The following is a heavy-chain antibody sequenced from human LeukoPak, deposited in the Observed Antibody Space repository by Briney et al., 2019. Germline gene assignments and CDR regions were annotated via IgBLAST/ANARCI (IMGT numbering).Heavy chain of an antibody. D-gene: IGHD6-19*01. Sequence: GGSLRLSCAASGFTFSSYSSYWMSWVRQAPGKGLEWVANIKEDGSEKYYVDSVKGRFTISRDNAKNSVHLQMNSLRAEDTAVYYCARGRGSGWPFDYWGQGTLVTVSS. CDR2: IKEDGSEK. CDR3: ARGRGSGWPFDY. V-gene: IGHV3-7*01. J-gene: IGHJ4*02. CDR1: GFTFSSYSSYW.